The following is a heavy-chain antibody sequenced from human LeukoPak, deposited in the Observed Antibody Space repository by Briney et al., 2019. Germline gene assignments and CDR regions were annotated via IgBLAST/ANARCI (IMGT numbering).Heavy chain of an antibody. V-gene: IGHV5-51*01. J-gene: IGHJ4*02. CDR2: IYPGDSDT. Sequence: GASLQISCKGSGYNFATYWIAWLRQMPGKGLEWMGIIYPGDSDTKYSPPFQGQVTISADKSIDTAFLQWSGLKPSDTAMYFCARGLTSNTYCGGDCSFDNWGQGSLVTVSS. CDR1: GYNFATYW. D-gene: IGHD2-21*02. CDR3: ARGLTSNTYCGGDCSFDN.